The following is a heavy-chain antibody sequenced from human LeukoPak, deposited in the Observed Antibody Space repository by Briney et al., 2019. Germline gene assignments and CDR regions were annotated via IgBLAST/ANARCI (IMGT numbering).Heavy chain of an antibody. J-gene: IGHJ3*02. V-gene: IGHV3-48*03. D-gene: IGHD6-13*01. CDR1: GFTFSSYE. CDR2: IGSSDSTK. CDR3: ARDRGSSHDAFDI. Sequence: GGSLRLSCAASGFTFSSYEMNWVRQAPGKGLEWVSYIGSSDSTKYYAASVKGRFIISRDNTKNSLYLQMNSLRAEDTAVYYCARDRGSSHDAFDIWGQGTMVTVSS.